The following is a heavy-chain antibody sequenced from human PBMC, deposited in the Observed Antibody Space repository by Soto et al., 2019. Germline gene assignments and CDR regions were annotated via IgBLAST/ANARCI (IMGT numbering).Heavy chain of an antibody. V-gene: IGHV3-20*01. Sequence: GGSLRLSCAASGFTFDDYGMSWVRQAPGKGLEWVSGINWNGGSTGYADSVKGRFTISRDNAKNSLYLQMNSLRAEDTALYHCARVGHYYGSGSYYNKPPKNYYYYYMDVWGKGTTVTVSS. CDR2: INWNGGST. CDR3: ARVGHYYGSGSYYNKPPKNYYYYYMDV. J-gene: IGHJ6*03. CDR1: GFTFDDYG. D-gene: IGHD3-10*01.